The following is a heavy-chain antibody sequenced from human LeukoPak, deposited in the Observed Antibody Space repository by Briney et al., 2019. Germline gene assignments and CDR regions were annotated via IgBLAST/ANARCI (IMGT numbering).Heavy chain of an antibody. J-gene: IGHJ6*03. Sequence: GGSLRLSCAASGFTFSSYAMSWVRQAPGKGLEWVANIKQDGSEKYYVDSVKGRFTISRDNAKNSLYLQMNSLRAEDTAVYYCARDRVFWSGSYYYYMDVWGKGTTVTVSS. CDR1: GFTFSSYA. V-gene: IGHV3-7*01. D-gene: IGHD3-3*01. CDR3: ARDRVFWSGSYYYYMDV. CDR2: IKQDGSEK.